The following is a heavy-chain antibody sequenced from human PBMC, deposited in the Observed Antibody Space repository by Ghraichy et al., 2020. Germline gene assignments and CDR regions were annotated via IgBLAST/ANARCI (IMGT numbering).Heavy chain of an antibody. CDR2: IYTSGST. CDR1: GGSISSGSYY. CDR3: AREASDY. D-gene: IGHD6-6*01. V-gene: IGHV4-61*02. Sequence: SETLSLTCTVSGGSISSGSYYWSWIRQPAGKGLEWIGRIYTSGSTNYNPSLKSRVTISVDTSKNQFSLKLSSVTAADTAVYYCAREASDYWGQGTLVTVSS. J-gene: IGHJ4*02.